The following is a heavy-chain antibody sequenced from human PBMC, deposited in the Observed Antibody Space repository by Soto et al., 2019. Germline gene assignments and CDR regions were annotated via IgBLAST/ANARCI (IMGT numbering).Heavy chain of an antibody. CDR1: GSSISSYY. V-gene: IGHV4-59*08. CDR3: ARGGIAAAGTFDY. Sequence: SETLSLTCTVSGSSISSYYWSWIRQLPGQGLAWIGYIYYSGSTNYSPSLKSRVTISVDTSKNQFSLKLSSVTAADTAVYYCARGGIAAAGTFDYWGQGTLVTVSS. J-gene: IGHJ4*02. CDR2: IYYSGST. D-gene: IGHD6-13*01.